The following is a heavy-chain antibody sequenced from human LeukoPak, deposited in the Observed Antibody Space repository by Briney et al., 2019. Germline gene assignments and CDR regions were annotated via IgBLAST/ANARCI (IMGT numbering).Heavy chain of an antibody. Sequence: SETLSLTCRVSGGSISSYYWSWIRQPPGKGLEWIGYIYYSGSTNYNPSLKSRVTISVDTSKNQFSLKLSSVTAADTAVYYCARHGPRRIAVAGYFDYWGQGTLVAVSS. D-gene: IGHD6-19*01. J-gene: IGHJ4*02. V-gene: IGHV4-59*08. CDR2: IYYSGST. CDR1: GGSISSYY. CDR3: ARHGPRRIAVAGYFDY.